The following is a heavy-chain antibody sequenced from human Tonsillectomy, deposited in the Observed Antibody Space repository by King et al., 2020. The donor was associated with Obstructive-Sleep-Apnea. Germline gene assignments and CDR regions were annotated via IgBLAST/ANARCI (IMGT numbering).Heavy chain of an antibody. D-gene: IGHD3-22*01. V-gene: IGHV4-39*07. CDR2: IYVSGTT. CDR1: GASISSSSYY. Sequence: QLQESGPGLVKPSETLSLTCTVSGASISSSSYYWGWIRLPPGKGLEWIGSIYVSGTTYYNPSLKSRVTISLDTSKNQFSLKLISVTAADTVVYYCARAGYDSSGYYYYGMDVWGQGTTVTVSS. J-gene: IGHJ6*02. CDR3: ARAGYDSSGYYYYGMDV.